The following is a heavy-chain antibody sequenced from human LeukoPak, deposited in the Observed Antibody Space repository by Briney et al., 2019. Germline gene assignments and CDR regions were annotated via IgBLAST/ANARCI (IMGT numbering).Heavy chain of an antibody. J-gene: IGHJ4*02. V-gene: IGHV4-39*07. CDR1: GGSISSSSYY. D-gene: IGHD4-17*01. Sequence: PSETLSLTCTVSGGSISSSSYYWGWIRQPPGKGLEWIGSIYYSGSTYYNPSLKSRVTISVDTSKNQFSLKLSSVTAADTAVYYCARPFYGDYLQTDYWGQGTLVTVSS. CDR3: ARPFYGDYLQTDY. CDR2: IYYSGST.